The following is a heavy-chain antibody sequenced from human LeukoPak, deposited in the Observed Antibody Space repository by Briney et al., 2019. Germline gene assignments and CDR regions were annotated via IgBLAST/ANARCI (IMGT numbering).Heavy chain of an antibody. Sequence: GGSLRLSCAASGFTFSSYGMHWVRQAPGKGLEWVAVIWYDGSNKYYADSVKGRFTISRDNSKNTLYLQMNSLRAEDTAVYYCARDYDFWSGRPGLGDYWGQGTLVTVSS. V-gene: IGHV3-33*01. D-gene: IGHD3-3*01. CDR1: GFTFSSYG. CDR3: ARDYDFWSGRPGLGDY. CDR2: IWYDGSNK. J-gene: IGHJ4*02.